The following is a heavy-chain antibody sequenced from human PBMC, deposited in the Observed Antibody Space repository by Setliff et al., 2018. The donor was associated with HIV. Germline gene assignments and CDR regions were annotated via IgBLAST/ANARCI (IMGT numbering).Heavy chain of an antibody. V-gene: IGHV3-66*01. Sequence: GGSLRLSCTTSKFIFSTYWMHWVRQTPEKGLEWVSIITSGGSTYYADSAKGRFIISRENARNSLYLQMNSLRVGDTAVYYCARGIRTVYTGGHYFYGIDVWGQGTAVTVSS. CDR2: ITSGGST. CDR1: KFIFSTYW. CDR3: ARGIRTVYTGGHYFYGIDV. J-gene: IGHJ6*02. D-gene: IGHD3-16*01.